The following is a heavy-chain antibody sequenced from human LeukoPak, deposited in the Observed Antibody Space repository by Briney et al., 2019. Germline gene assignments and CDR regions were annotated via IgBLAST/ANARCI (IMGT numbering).Heavy chain of an antibody. CDR1: GYSISSDYY. Sequence: SETLSLTCAVSGYSISSDYYWGWIRQPPGKGLEWIGSFDHRGSTNYNPSLRSRVTISVDTSKNHFSLKLSSVTAADTAVYYCARRYCSGGSCWHFDYWGQGTLVTVSS. J-gene: IGHJ4*02. V-gene: IGHV4-38-2*01. CDR3: ARRYCSGGSCWHFDY. CDR2: FDHRGST. D-gene: IGHD2-15*01.